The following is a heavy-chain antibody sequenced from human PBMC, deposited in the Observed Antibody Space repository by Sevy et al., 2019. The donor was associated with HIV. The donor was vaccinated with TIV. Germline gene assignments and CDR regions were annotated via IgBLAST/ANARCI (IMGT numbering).Heavy chain of an antibody. CDR1: GGSISSSSYD. D-gene: IGHD2-21*01. CDR2: MYYSGNT. Sequence: SETLSLTCTVSGGSISSSSYDWGWIRQPPGKGLEWIGSMYYSGNTYYNPSLKSRVTIFVDTSKNQISLKLTSVTAADTALYYCARQGGIVDRAFDYWGQGTLVTVSS. J-gene: IGHJ4*02. CDR3: ARQGGIVDRAFDY. V-gene: IGHV4-39*01.